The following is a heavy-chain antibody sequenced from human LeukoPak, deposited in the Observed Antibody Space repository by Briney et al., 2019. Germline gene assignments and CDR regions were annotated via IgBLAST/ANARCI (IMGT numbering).Heavy chain of an antibody. CDR2: ISYSGSGT. V-gene: IGHV3-23*01. J-gene: IGHJ4*02. CDR3: AKGRYYDFWSAPGD. Sequence: GGSLRLSCAASGFTFSSSAMAWVRHAPGKGLEWVSTISYSGSGTYYADSVKGRFTISRDNSKNTLYLQMNSLRAEDTAVYYCAKGRYYDFWSAPGDWGQGTLVTVSS. D-gene: IGHD3-3*01. CDR1: GFTFSSSA.